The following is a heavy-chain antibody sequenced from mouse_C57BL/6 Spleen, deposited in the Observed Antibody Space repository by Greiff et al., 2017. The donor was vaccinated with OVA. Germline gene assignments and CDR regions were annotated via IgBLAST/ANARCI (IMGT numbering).Heavy chain of an antibody. J-gene: IGHJ1*03. CDR2: IYPGGGYT. Sequence: QVQLKESGAELVRPGTSVKMSCKASGYTFTNYWIGWAKQRPGHGLEWIGDIYPGGGYTNYNEKFKGKATLTADKSSSTAYMQFSSLTSEDSAIYYCARKGTGTVWYFDVWGTGTTVTVSS. V-gene: IGHV1-63*01. CDR3: ARKGTGTVWYFDV. CDR1: GYTFTNYW. D-gene: IGHD4-1*01.